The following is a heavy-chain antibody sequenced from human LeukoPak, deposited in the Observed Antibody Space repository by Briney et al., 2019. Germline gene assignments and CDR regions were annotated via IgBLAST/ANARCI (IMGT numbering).Heavy chain of an antibody. J-gene: IGHJ4*02. Sequence: SETLSLTCTVSGVSVTNTNYYWAWLRQPPGEGLEWIGSVYHSGITYYTPSLKSRVSVSVDTSRNHFSLKVTSVTAADTAVYYCAREWQYQFDYWGQGRLVTISS. D-gene: IGHD4-11*01. CDR3: AREWQYQFDY. V-gene: IGHV4-39*07. CDR1: GVSVTNTNYY. CDR2: VYHSGIT.